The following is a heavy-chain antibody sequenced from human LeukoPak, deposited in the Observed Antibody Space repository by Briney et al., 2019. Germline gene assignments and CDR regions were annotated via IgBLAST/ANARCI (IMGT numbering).Heavy chain of an antibody. CDR3: ARRYYYDSSGYYKY. J-gene: IGHJ4*02. D-gene: IGHD3-22*01. Sequence: SETLSLTCAVYGGSFSGYYWGWVRQPPGKGLEWIGNIYYSGSTYYNPSLKSRVTISVDTSKNQFSLNLSSVTAADTAVYYCARRYYYDSSGYYKYWGQGTLVTVSS. CDR1: GGSFSGYY. CDR2: IYYSGST. V-gene: IGHV4-34*01.